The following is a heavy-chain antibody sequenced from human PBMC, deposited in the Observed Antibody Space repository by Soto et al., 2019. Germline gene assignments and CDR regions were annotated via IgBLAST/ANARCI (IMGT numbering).Heavy chain of an antibody. CDR2: IKSKTDGGTT. CDR1: GFSFNNAW. Sequence: EVQLVESGGGLVKPGGSLRLSCAVSGFSFNNAWMNWVRQAPGKGLEWVGHIKSKTDGGTTDYGASVKGRFTISRDDSKNMLYLQTNSLRTEDTAVYYCTTDVWPFRGGDYWGRGTLVTVSS. V-gene: IGHV3-15*07. CDR3: TTDVWPFRGGDY. D-gene: IGHD2-8*01. J-gene: IGHJ4*02.